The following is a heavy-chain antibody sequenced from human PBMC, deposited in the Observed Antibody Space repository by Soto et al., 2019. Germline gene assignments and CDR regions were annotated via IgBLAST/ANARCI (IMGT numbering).Heavy chain of an antibody. Sequence: GGSLRLSCAASGFTFSSYAMSWVRQAPGKGLEWVSAISGSGGSTYYADSVKGRFTISRDNSKNTLYLQMNSLRAEDKAVYYCAKVRRAYDYVWGSYRYTREVDYWGQGTLVTVSS. V-gene: IGHV3-23*01. CDR3: AKVRRAYDYVWGSYRYTREVDY. CDR2: ISGSGGST. D-gene: IGHD3-16*02. J-gene: IGHJ4*02. CDR1: GFTFSSYA.